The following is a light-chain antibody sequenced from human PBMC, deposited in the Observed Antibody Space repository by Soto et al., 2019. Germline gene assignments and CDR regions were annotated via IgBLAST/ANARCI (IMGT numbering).Light chain of an antibody. V-gene: IGKV3-20*01. CDR3: QQYASSVT. CDR1: QSFSSTF. CDR2: GAS. Sequence: EILLTQSPGSLSLSPGDRATLSCRASQSFSSTFFAWYQQKPGQAPRLLIYGASSRATGIPDRFSGSGSGTDFTLTISRLEPEDFAVYYCQQYASSVTFGQGPKVEIK. J-gene: IGKJ1*01.